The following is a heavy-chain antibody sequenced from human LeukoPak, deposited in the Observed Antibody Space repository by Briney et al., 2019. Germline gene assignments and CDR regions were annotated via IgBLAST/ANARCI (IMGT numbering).Heavy chain of an antibody. V-gene: IGHV3-23*01. CDR1: GFTFSSYA. D-gene: IGHD6-13*01. CDR2: ISGSGGST. CDR3: AKDTRRGYSSSWYWFDP. J-gene: IGHJ5*02. Sequence: GSLRLSCAASGFTFSSYAMSWVRQAPGKGLEWVSAISGSGGSTYYADSVKGRFTISRDNSKNTLYLQMNSLRAEDTAVYYCAKDTRRGYSSSWYWFDPWGQGTLVTVSS.